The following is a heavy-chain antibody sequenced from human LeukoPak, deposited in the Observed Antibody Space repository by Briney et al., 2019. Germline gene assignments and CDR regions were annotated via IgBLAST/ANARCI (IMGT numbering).Heavy chain of an antibody. CDR2: MDYTGST. V-gene: IGHV4-59*01. CDR3: ARDGCPTTKSGCVGNWFDP. D-gene: IGHD1-26*01. Sequence: SESLSLTCNASGGSISSYCWSWVRQPPGKGLEWVGYMDYTGSTTYNPSLKSRLTISVDTSKNPSSLRLSSVTAADTAVYYCARDGCPTTKSGCVGNWFDPWGQGTLVTVSS. CDR1: GGSISSYC. J-gene: IGHJ5*02.